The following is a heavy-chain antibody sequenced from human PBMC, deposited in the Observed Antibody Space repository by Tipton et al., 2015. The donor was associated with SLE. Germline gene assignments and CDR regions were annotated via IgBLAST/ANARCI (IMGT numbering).Heavy chain of an antibody. D-gene: IGHD6-6*01. J-gene: IGHJ5*01. Sequence: TLSLTCTVSGGSISSGSNYWNWIRQPAGKGLEWIGRIYTSGSTNYNPSLKSRVTISVDTSKNQFPLKLSSVTAADTALYYCARQVYSSSSWFDSWGLGTLVTVSS. V-gene: IGHV4-61*02. CDR3: ARQVYSSSSWFDS. CDR1: GGSISSGSNY. CDR2: IYTSGST.